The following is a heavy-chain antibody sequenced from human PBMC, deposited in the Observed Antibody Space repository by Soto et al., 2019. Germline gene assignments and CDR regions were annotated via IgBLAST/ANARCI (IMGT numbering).Heavy chain of an antibody. CDR2: LYSGGNT. J-gene: IGHJ4*02. D-gene: IGHD2-2*01. CDR1: EFTVTNNE. V-gene: IGHV3-53*01. CDR3: ALRRVAYAVF. Sequence: PGGSLRLSCAASEFTVTNNEMSWVRQAPGKGLEWVSILYSGGNTYYADSVEGRFTISRDGSKNTLYLHMNSLRAEDTAVYYCALRRVAYAVFWGQGTRLTVFS.